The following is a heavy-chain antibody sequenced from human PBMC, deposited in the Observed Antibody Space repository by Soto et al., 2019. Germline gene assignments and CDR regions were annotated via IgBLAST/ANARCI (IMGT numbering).Heavy chain of an antibody. CDR1: GSTLSSYA. V-gene: IGHV3-23*01. D-gene: IGHD2-2*01. J-gene: IGHJ6*03. CDR2: ISGSGVST. Sequence: PGGSLRLSCAASGSTLSSYAMSWVRQAPGKGLEWVSSISGSGVSTYYADSVKGRFTISRDNSKDTLYLQMNSLRAEDTAVYYCARDRVPAAINRYYYYYMDVWGKGTTVTVSS. CDR3: ARDRVPAAINRYYYYYMDV.